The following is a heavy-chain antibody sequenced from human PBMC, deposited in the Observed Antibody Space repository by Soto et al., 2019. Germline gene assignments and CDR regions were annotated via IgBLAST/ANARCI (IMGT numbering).Heavy chain of an antibody. Sequence: ASVKVSCKASGYTFTSYAMHWVRQAPGQRLEWMGWINAGNGNTKYSQKFQGRVTITRDTSTSTAYMELTSLRSEDTAVYYCAADNDFWSGHYSFDYWGQGALVTVSS. V-gene: IGHV1-3*01. CDR2: INAGNGNT. CDR3: AADNDFWSGHYSFDY. J-gene: IGHJ4*02. D-gene: IGHD3-3*01. CDR1: GYTFTSYA.